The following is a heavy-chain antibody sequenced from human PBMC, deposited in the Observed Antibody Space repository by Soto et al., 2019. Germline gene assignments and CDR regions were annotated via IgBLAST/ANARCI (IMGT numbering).Heavy chain of an antibody. Sequence: QLQLQKSGPGLVKPSETLSLTCSVSGDSINSDKYYWGWIRQPPGKGLEWIGSIYFRGNTYYNPSLQTRVTISLDKPKSQFSLKLNSVTAADSAVYFCARLEGLATISYYFDFWGQGALVTVSS. CDR1: GDSINSDKYY. CDR3: ARLEGLATISYYFDF. D-gene: IGHD5-12*01. V-gene: IGHV4-39*01. CDR2: IYFRGNT. J-gene: IGHJ4*02.